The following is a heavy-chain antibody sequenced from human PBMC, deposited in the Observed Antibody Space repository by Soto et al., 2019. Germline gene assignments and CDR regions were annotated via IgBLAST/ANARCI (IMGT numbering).Heavy chain of an antibody. Sequence: QVQLQQWGAGLLKPSETLSLTCAVYGGSFSGYYWSWIRQPPGKGLEWIGEINHSGSTNYNPSLKSRVTISVDTSKNQFALKLSSVTAADTAVYYCAREKCSSTSCYADYWGQGTLVTVSS. CDR1: GGSFSGYY. V-gene: IGHV4-34*01. CDR3: AREKCSSTSCYADY. J-gene: IGHJ4*02. D-gene: IGHD2-2*01. CDR2: INHSGST.